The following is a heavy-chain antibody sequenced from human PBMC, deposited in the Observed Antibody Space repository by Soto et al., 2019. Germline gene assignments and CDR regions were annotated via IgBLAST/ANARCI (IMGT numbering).Heavy chain of an antibody. CDR2: ISYDGSNK. V-gene: IGHV3-30-3*01. J-gene: IGHJ3*02. CDR1: GFTFSSYA. Sequence: GGSLRLSCAASGFTFSSYAMHWVRQAPGKGLEWVAVISYDGSNKYYADSVKGRFTISRDNSKNTLYLQMNSLRAEDTAVYYCARDLGSGWQWLRSTNDAFDIWGQGTMVTVSS. D-gene: IGHD5-12*01. CDR3: ARDLGSGWQWLRSTNDAFDI.